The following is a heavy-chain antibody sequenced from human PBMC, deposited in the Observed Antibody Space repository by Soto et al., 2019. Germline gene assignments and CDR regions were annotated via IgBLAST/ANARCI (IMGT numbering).Heavy chain of an antibody. J-gene: IGHJ4*02. CDR3: ARIMCGGDCYDFDY. V-gene: IGHV3-33*01. CDR2: WYDGSNK. Sequence: PGWSLRLSCAASGFTFSSYGMHWVRQAPGKGLEWVAVWYDGSNKYYADSVKGRFTISRDNSKNTLYLQMNSLRAEDTAVYYCARIMCGGDCYDFDYWGQGTLVTVSS. CDR1: GFTFSSYG. D-gene: IGHD2-21*02.